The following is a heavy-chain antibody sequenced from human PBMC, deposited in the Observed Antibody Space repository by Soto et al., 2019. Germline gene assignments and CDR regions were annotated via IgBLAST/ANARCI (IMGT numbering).Heavy chain of an antibody. V-gene: IGHV4-31*03. CDR2: IYYSGST. Sequence: PSETLSLTCTVSGGSISSGGYYWSWIRQHPGKGLEWIGYIYYSGSTYYNPSLKSRVTISVDTSKNQFSLKLSSVTAADTAVYYCARDYFDSRGYSYSYFGMXVWSQGTTVTVSS. D-gene: IGHD3-22*01. CDR1: GGSISSGGYY. J-gene: IGHJ6*02. CDR3: ARDYFDSRGYSYSYFGMXV.